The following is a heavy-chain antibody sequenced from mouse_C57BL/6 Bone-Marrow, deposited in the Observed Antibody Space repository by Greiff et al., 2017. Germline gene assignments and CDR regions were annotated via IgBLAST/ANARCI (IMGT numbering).Heavy chain of an antibody. D-gene: IGHD2-3*01. CDR3: ARSMMDTTTTCVNFGY. CDR1: GYSFTGYY. V-gene: IGHV1-42*01. Sequence: EVQLQQSGPELVKPGASVKISCKASGYSFTGYYMNWVKQSPEKGLEWIGEINPSTGGTTYNQKFKATATLTVDKSSSTAYMQLKSLTSEDSAVYYCARSMMDTTTTCVNFGYWGQGTTLTVSS. J-gene: IGHJ2*01. CDR2: INPSTGGT.